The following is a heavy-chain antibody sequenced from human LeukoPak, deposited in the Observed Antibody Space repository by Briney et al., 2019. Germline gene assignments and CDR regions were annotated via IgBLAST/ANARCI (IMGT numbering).Heavy chain of an antibody. D-gene: IGHD3-22*01. CDR2: IHYSGST. V-gene: IGHV4-39*01. CDR1: GGSISSSSYY. J-gene: IGHJ4*02. Sequence: SETLSLTCTVSGGSISSSSYYWGWIRQPPGKGLEWIGSIHYSGSTYYNPSLESRVTISVDTSKNQFSLKLSSVTAADTAVYYCARVGSSGYWHYFDNWGQGALVTVSS. CDR3: ARVGSSGYWHYFDN.